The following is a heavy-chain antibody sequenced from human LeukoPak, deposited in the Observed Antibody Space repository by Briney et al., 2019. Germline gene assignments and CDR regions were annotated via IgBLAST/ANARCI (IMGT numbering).Heavy chain of an antibody. V-gene: IGHV1-8*01. CDR1: GYTFTSYD. CDR2: MNPNSGNT. Sequence: ASAKVSCKASGYTFTSYDINWVRQATGQGLEWMGWMNPNSGNTGYAQKFQGRVTMTRNTSISTAYMELSSLRSEDTAVYYCARGGTYYYDSSGYYYHWGQGTLVTVSS. CDR3: ARGGTYYYDSSGYYYH. J-gene: IGHJ5*02. D-gene: IGHD3-22*01.